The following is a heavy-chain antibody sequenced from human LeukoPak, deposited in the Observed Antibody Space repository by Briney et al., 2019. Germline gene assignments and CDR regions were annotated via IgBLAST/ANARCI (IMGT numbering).Heavy chain of an antibody. CDR1: GGSISSSSYY. D-gene: IGHD3-3*01. Sequence: KPSETLSLTCTVSGGSISSSSYYWGWIRQPPGKGLEWIGSIYYSGSTYYNPSLKSRVTISVDTSKNQFSLKLSSVTAADTAVYYCARDHGFLEWLSYYYYMDVWGKGTTVTVSS. CDR3: ARDHGFLEWLSYYYYMDV. V-gene: IGHV4-39*07. CDR2: IYYSGST. J-gene: IGHJ6*03.